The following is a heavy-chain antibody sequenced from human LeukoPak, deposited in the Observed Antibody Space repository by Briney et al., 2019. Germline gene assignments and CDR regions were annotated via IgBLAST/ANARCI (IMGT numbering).Heavy chain of an antibody. D-gene: IGHD3-16*01. CDR3: ARDGRWGGIDY. J-gene: IGHJ4*02. CDR2: IYYSGST. Sequence: SETLSLTCTVSGGSISSYYWSWIRQPPGKGLEWIGYIYYSGSTNYNPSLKSRVTISVDTSKNQFSLKLSSVTAADTAVYYCARDGRWGGIDYWGQGTLVTVSS. CDR1: GGSISSYY. V-gene: IGHV4-59*01.